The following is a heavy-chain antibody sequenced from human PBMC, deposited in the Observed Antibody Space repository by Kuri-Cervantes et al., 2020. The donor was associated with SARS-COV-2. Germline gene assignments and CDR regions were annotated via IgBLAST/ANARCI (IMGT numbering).Heavy chain of an antibody. J-gene: IGHJ4*02. CDR3: YCAPKEGFDS. Sequence: ASVKVSCKTPETTFPNYDINWVRQATGRGLEWMGMVKTNSGNTLYAQIFQGRVIMTRDTSTTTAYMELSSLTSEDTAIYYCYCAPKEGFDSWGQGTLVTVSS. CDR1: ETTFPNYD. D-gene: IGHD2-21*01. CDR2: VKTNSGNT. V-gene: IGHV1-8*01.